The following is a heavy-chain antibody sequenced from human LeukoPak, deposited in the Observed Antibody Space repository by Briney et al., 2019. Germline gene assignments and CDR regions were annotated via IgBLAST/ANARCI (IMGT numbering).Heavy chain of an antibody. D-gene: IGHD1-26*01. J-gene: IGHJ4*02. V-gene: IGHV3-7*01. CDR1: GFSLRNYW. Sequence: GGSLRLSCAVSGFSLRNYWMTWVRQAPGRGLEWVANIKEDGSEKDYVDSVKGRFTISRDNAKNLLYLQMNSLRAEDTAVYYCARDLGATHSEDYFDSWGQGTLVIVSS. CDR3: ARDLGATHSEDYFDS. CDR2: IKEDGSEK.